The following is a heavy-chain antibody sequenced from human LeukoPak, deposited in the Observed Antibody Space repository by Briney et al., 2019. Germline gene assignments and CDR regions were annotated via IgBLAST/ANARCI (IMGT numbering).Heavy chain of an antibody. Sequence: ASVKVSCKASGYTFTSYGISWVRQAPGQGLEWMGWISAYNGNTNYAQKLQGRVTMTTDTSTSTAYMELSSLRSDDTAVYYCARDGSYYDFWSGYSPETHYYYMDVGGKGTTVTVSS. CDR1: GYTFTSYG. J-gene: IGHJ6*03. D-gene: IGHD3-3*01. CDR2: ISAYNGNT. CDR3: ARDGSYYDFWSGYSPETHYYYMDV. V-gene: IGHV1-18*01.